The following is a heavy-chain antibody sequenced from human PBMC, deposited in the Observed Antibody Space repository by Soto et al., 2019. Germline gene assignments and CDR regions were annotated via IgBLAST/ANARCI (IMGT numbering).Heavy chain of an antibody. CDR1: GFTFSSYA. D-gene: IGHD5-18*01. J-gene: IGHJ6*02. V-gene: IGHV3-30-3*01. CDR3: ARDRIQLWSNYYYYGMDV. Sequence: PGESLKISCAASGFTFSSYAMHWVRQAPGKGLEWVAVISYDGSNKYYADSVKGRFTISRDNSKNTLYLQMNSLRAEDTAVYYCARDRIQLWSNYYYYGMDVWGQGTTVTVSS. CDR2: ISYDGSNK.